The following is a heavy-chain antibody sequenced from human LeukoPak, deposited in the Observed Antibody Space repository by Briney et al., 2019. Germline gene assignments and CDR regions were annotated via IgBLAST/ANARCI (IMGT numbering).Heavy chain of an antibody. D-gene: IGHD6-19*01. CDR2: ISSSSSYI. V-gene: IGHV3-21*01. J-gene: IGHJ6*02. CDR3: ARVGGESQSISSSSGWYVYYYGMDV. CDR1: GFTFSNYA. Sequence: PGGSLRLSCAASGFTFSNYAMSWVRQAPGKGLEWVSSISSSSSYIYYADSVKGRFTISRDNAKNSLYLQMNSLRAEDTAVYYCARVGGESQSISSSSGWYVYYYGMDVWGQGTTVTVSS.